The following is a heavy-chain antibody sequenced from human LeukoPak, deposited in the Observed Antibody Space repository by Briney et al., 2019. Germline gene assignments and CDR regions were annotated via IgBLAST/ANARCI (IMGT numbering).Heavy chain of an antibody. V-gene: IGHV3-30*18. D-gene: IGHD2-2*01. Sequence: GGSLRLSCAASGFTFNNCGVHWVRQAPGKGLEWVAVISYDGRNKHYPDSVKGRFTISRDISTDTLWLQMDSLRTEDTAVYYCAKGPLRGTAATIDYWGQGTLVTAS. CDR2: ISYDGRNK. CDR1: GFTFNNCG. J-gene: IGHJ4*02. CDR3: AKGPLRGTAATIDY.